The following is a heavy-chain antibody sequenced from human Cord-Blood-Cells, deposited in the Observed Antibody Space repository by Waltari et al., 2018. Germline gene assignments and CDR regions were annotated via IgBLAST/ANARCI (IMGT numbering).Heavy chain of an antibody. CDR2: IKHSGST. CDR1: GGSFSGDY. CDR3: ASITHYYDSSGYYEYFQH. D-gene: IGHD3-22*01. J-gene: IGHJ1*01. V-gene: IGHV4-34*01. Sequence: VQLQQWCAGLLKPSQTLYLTCAVYGGSFSGDYWSWIRQPPGKGLGWIGEIKHSGSTNYNPSLKSRVTISVDTSKNQFALTLSSVTAAETAVYYCASITHYYDSSGYYEYFQHWGQGTLVTVSS.